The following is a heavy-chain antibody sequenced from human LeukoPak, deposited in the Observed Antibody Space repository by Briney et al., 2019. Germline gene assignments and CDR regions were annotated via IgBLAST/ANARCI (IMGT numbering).Heavy chain of an antibody. V-gene: IGHV3-23*01. Sequence: GGSLRLSCAASGFTFSSYAMSWVRQAPGKGLEWVSAISGSGGSTYYADSVKGRFTISRDNSKNTLYLQMNSLRAEDTAVYYCAKGQHIVVVTAIPDWFDPWGQGTLVTVSS. CDR1: GFTFSSYA. CDR2: ISGSGGST. CDR3: AKGQHIVVVTAIPDWFDP. D-gene: IGHD2-21*02. J-gene: IGHJ5*02.